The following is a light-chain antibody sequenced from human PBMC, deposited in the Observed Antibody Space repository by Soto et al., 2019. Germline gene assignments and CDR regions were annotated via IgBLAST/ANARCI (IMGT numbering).Light chain of an antibody. Sequence: EIVLTQSPATLSLSPGERATLSCRASQSVSSYLAWYQHKPGQAPRLLIYDASNRATGIPDRFSGSGSGTDFTLTISSLEPEDVAVYYCQQYYSTMYTFGQGTKLEIK. J-gene: IGKJ2*01. V-gene: IGKV3-11*01. CDR2: DAS. CDR1: QSVSSY. CDR3: QQYYSTMYT.